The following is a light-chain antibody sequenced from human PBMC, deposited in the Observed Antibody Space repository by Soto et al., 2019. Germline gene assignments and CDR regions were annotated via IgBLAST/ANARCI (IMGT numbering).Light chain of an antibody. CDR3: QQRSDWPLT. Sequence: EKVMTQSPATLSVSPGERATLSCRASETINNYLAWFQQKPGQAPRLLIYDASIRAADIPDRFSGSGSGTDFILTISSLEPEDFAVYYCQQRSDWPLTFGGGTKVDIK. CDR2: DAS. V-gene: IGKV3-11*01. CDR1: ETINNY. J-gene: IGKJ4*01.